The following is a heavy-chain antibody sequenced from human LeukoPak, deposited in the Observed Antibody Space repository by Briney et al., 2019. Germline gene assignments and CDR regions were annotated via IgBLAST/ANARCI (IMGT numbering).Heavy chain of an antibody. CDR3: ASAPETYYYDSWRPPHSYYFDY. D-gene: IGHD3-22*01. CDR1: GGSISSYY. J-gene: IGHJ4*02. CDR2: IYYSGST. Sequence: SETLSLTCTVSGGSISSYYWSWIRQPPGKGLEWIGYIYYSGSTNYNPSLKSRVTISVDTSKNQFSLKLSSVTAADTAVYYCASAPETYYYDSWRPPHSYYFDYWGQGTLVTVSS. V-gene: IGHV4-59*12.